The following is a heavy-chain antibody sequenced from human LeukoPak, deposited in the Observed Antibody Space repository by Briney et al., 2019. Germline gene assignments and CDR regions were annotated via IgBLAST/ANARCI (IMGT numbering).Heavy chain of an antibody. Sequence: PGGSLRLSCAASGFTFSSHAMSWVRQAPGKGLEWVSVISGSGRSAHYADSLKGRFTISRDNSKDTLYLQMNSLRAEDTALYYCAQDYSGYDLSAGYWGQGTLVTVSS. V-gene: IGHV3-23*01. CDR1: GFTFSSHA. J-gene: IGHJ4*02. D-gene: IGHD5-12*01. CDR3: AQDYSGYDLSAGY. CDR2: ISGSGRSA.